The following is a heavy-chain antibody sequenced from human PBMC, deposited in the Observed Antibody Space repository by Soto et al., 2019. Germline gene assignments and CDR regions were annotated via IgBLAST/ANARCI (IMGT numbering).Heavy chain of an antibody. CDR1: GGSISSGDYY. J-gene: IGHJ5*02. CDR2: IYYSGST. Sequence: QVQLQESGPGLVKPSQTLSLTCTVSGGSISSGDYYWSWIRQPPGKGLEWIGYIYYSGSTYYNPSLKSRVTISVDPSKNQFSLKLSSVTAADTAVYYCARTHIVVVTAIWFDPWGQGTLVTVSS. CDR3: ARTHIVVVTAIWFDP. V-gene: IGHV4-30-4*01. D-gene: IGHD2-21*02.